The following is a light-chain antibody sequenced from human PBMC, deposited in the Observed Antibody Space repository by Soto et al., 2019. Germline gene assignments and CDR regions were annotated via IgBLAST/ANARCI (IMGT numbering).Light chain of an antibody. CDR1: QSISTY. CDR2: GAS. J-gene: IGKJ4*01. Sequence: DIQMTQSPSSLSASIGDRITITCRASQSISTYLNWYQQKPGKAPRLLIYGASTLQNGVPSRFSGSGSATDSTLTISGLQPEDFATYHCQQSFITPPLTFGGGTKVEMK. CDR3: QQSFITPPLT. V-gene: IGKV1-39*01.